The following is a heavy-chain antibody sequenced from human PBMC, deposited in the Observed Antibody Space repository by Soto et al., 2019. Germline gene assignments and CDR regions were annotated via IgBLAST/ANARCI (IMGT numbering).Heavy chain of an antibody. CDR2: IVVGSGNT. CDR3: AADGPLPYYYYYGMDV. V-gene: IGHV1-58*01. J-gene: IGHJ6*02. Sequence: GASVKVSCKASGFTFTSSTVQWVRQARGQRLEWIGWIVVGSGNTNYAQKFQERVTITRDMSTSTAYMELSSLRSEDTAVYYCAADGPLPYYYYYGMDVWGQGTTVTVSS. CDR1: GFTFTSST.